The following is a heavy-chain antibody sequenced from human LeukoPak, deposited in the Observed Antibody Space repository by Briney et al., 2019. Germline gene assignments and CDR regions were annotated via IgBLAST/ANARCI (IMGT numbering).Heavy chain of an antibody. CDR2: IRHDCTDL. Sequence: GGSLRLSCAASGFTFSSYAMHWVRQAPGKGLEWISFIRHDCTDLYYADSVKGRFTISRDNAKNSLYLQMNSLTAEDTAVYYCARDWFGETVWGRGTLVTVSS. CDR1: GFTFSSYA. CDR3: ARDWFGETV. V-gene: IGHV3-48*01. D-gene: IGHD3-10*01. J-gene: IGHJ4*02.